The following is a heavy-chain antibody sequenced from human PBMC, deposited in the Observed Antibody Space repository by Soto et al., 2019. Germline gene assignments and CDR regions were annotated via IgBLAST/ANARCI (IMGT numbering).Heavy chain of an antibody. CDR2: IYYSGST. CDR3: ASSTYASSSFFDY. D-gene: IGHD6-13*01. V-gene: IGHV4-39*01. Sequence: QLQLQQSGPGLVKPSETLSLTCTVSGGSISSSRYYWGWIRQPPGKGLEWIGSIYYSGSTYYNPSLKSRVTISVDTSKKQFSLKLSSVAAADTAVYYCASSTYASSSFFDYWGQGTLVTVSS. CDR1: GGSISSSRYY. J-gene: IGHJ4*02.